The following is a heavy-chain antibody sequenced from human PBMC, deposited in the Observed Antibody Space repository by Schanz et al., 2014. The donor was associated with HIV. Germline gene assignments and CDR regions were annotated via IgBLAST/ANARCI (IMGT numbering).Heavy chain of an antibody. CDR3: ARDVSHDSSGHYSDYYYGMDV. J-gene: IGHJ6*02. D-gene: IGHD3-22*01. CDR1: GITFSTSG. Sequence: QVQLVESGGGVVQPGRSLRLSCAASGITFSTSGMHWVRQAPGKGLEWVAVIWYDGSHTYYADSVKGRFTISRDNSKSTLYLQMNSLRAEDTAVYYCARDVSHDSSGHYSDYYYGMDVWGQGTMVTVSS. CDR2: IWYDGSHT. V-gene: IGHV3-33*01.